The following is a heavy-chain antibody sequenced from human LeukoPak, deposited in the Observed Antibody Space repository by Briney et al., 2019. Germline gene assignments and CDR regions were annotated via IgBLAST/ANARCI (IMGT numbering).Heavy chain of an antibody. CDR3: AKDGSGITGTFFDY. CDR2: ISGSGGSI. J-gene: IGHJ4*02. V-gene: IGHV3-23*01. D-gene: IGHD1-20*01. CDR1: GFTFSSYA. Sequence: GGSLRLSCAASGFTFSSYAMSWVRQAPGKGLEWVSSISGSGGSIYYADSVKGRFTISRDNSKSTLYLQMNSLRAEDTAVYYCAKDGSGITGTFFDYWGQGTMVTVSS.